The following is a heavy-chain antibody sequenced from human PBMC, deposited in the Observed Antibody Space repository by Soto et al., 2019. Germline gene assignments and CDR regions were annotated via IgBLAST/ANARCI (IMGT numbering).Heavy chain of an antibody. D-gene: IGHD6-19*01. CDR2: ISGSGDTT. CDR3: ARSRMAGRWSRWFES. Sequence: QVPLVESGGDLVKPGGSLRLSCAASGFIFDDFYMGWIRQGPGRGLEWMSYISGSGDTTYYADSVKGRFIISRDNAKKSLYLQMNSLRAEDTAVYFSARSRMAGRWSRWFESWGQGTLLTVSS. V-gene: IGHV3-11*01. CDR1: GFIFDDFY. J-gene: IGHJ5*01.